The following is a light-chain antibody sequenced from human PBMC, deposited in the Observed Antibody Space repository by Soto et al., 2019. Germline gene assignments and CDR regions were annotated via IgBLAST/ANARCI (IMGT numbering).Light chain of an antibody. CDR2: GAS. J-gene: IGKJ5*01. CDR1: QSVSNNY. Sequence: EIVLTQSPGTLSLSPGERATLSCRASQSVSNNYLAWYQQKPGQAPRLLIYGASNRATGIPDRFSGSGSGTDFTLTISSLQSEDFAVYYCQQYNEWPPFTFGQGTRLEIK. V-gene: IGKV3-20*01. CDR3: QQYNEWPPFT.